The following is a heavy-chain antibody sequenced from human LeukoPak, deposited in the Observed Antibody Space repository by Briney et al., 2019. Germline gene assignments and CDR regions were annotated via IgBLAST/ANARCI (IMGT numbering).Heavy chain of an antibody. CDR3: VRRPYEFWSGYSEYYFDY. Sequence: GGSLRLSCAASGFTFSGYGMHWVRQAPGKGLEWVSYISSSGSTIYYADSVKGRFTISRDNAKNSLYLQMNSLRAEETAVYYCVRRPYEFWSGYSEYYFDYWGQGTLVTVSS. J-gene: IGHJ4*02. V-gene: IGHV3-48*03. CDR1: GFTFSGYG. D-gene: IGHD3-3*01. CDR2: ISSSGSTI.